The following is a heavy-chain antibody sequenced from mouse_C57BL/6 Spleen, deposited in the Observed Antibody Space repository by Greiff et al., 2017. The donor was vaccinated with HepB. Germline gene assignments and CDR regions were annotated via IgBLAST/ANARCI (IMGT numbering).Heavy chain of an antibody. CDR2: IDPETGGT. Sequence: QVQLQQSGAELVRPGASVTLSCKASGYTFTDYEMHWVKQTPVHGLEWIGAIDPETGGTAYNQKFKGKAILTADKSSSTAYMELRSLTSEDSAVYYCTRSHGMVDDKAFDYWGQGTTLTVSS. D-gene: IGHD2-10*02. CDR1: GYTFTDYE. J-gene: IGHJ2*01. V-gene: IGHV1-15*01. CDR3: TRSHGMVDDKAFDY.